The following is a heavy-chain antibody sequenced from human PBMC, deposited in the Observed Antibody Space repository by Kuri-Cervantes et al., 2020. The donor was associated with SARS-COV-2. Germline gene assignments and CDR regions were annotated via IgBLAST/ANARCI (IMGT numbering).Heavy chain of an antibody. CDR2: ISAYNGNT. CDR3: AKDNWNYLRSSYFDF. D-gene: IGHD1-7*01. Sequence: ASVNVSCKASGYTFTSYGISWVRQAPGQGLEWMGWISAYNGNTNYAQKLQGRVTMTTDTSTSTAYMELRSLRSDDTAVFYCAKDNWNYLRSSYFDFWGQGTLVTVSS. J-gene: IGHJ4*02. CDR1: GYTFTSYG. V-gene: IGHV1-18*01.